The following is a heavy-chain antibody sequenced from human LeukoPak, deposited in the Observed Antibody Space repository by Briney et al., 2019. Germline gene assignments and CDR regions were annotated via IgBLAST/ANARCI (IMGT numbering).Heavy chain of an antibody. V-gene: IGHV3-33*01. J-gene: IGHJ4*02. D-gene: IGHD1-26*01. CDR1: GFTFSTYG. CDR3: ARASGSYDY. Sequence: PGGSLRLSCAASGFTFSTYGLHWVRQAPGKGLEWVAVIWNDGSIRYYADSVKGRFTISRDNSKNTPYLQMNNLRAEDTAVYYCARASGSYDYWGQGTLVTVSS. CDR2: IWNDGSIR.